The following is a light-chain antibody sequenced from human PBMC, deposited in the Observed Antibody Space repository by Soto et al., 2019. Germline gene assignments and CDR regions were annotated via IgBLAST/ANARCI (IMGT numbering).Light chain of an antibody. Sequence: SSVLTQPPSVSVAPGQTATIPCEGANIGVKSVHWYQQKPGQTPVVVDYNDRDRPSGVPERFSGSNSGKTATLAISGVEVVDEADYHCQVWDSDTEHWVFGGGTKVTVL. CDR1: NIGVKS. J-gene: IGLJ3*02. CDR3: QVWDSDTEHWV. CDR2: NDR. V-gene: IGLV3-21*02.